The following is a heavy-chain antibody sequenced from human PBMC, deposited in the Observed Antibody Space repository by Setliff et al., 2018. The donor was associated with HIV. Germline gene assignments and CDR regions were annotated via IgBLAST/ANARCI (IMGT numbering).Heavy chain of an antibody. V-gene: IGHV1-69*13. CDR2: IVPIFQAP. J-gene: IGHJ6*03. D-gene: IGHD5-18*01. Sequence: SVKVSCKASGDSFTNYAVNWVRQAPGQGLEWIGGIVPIFQAPKYAQKFRGRVTISADGSASTVYMEMSSLRFDDTAVYYCAAGPGDSFGVCLDSYMSIWDKGTTVTVSS. CDR1: GDSFTNYA. CDR3: AAGPGDSFGVCLDSYMSI.